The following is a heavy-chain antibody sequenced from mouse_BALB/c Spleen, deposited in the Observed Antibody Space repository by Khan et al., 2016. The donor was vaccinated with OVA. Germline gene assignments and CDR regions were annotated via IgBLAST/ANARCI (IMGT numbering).Heavy chain of an antibody. Sequence: EVKLMESGPGLVKPSQSLSLTCSVTGYSITSGYYWYLIRQFPGNKLEWMGFISYDGNNNFNPSLKNRISITRDTSNNPFFMQLNSLTTEDPGTYCCESGRWLRAWFAYWGQGTLVTVSA. D-gene: IGHD2-2*01. V-gene: IGHV3-6*02. CDR3: ESGRWLRAWFAY. CDR2: ISYDGNN. J-gene: IGHJ3*01. CDR1: GYSITSGYY.